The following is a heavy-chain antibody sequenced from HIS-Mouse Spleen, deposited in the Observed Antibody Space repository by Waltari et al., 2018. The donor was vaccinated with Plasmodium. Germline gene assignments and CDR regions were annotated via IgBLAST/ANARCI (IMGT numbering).Heavy chain of an antibody. Sequence: QVQLQQSGPGLVKPSQTLHLTCAISGDRVSRTSSAWHWLRQSLSRGLEWLGRTYYRSKWYNDYAVSVKSRITINPDTSKNQFSLQLNSVTPEDTAVYYCARDLVDTAMDDAFDIWGQGTMVTVSS. V-gene: IGHV6-1*01. J-gene: IGHJ3*02. CDR1: GDRVSRTSSA. CDR3: ARDLVDTAMDDAFDI. D-gene: IGHD5-18*01. CDR2: TYYRSKWYN.